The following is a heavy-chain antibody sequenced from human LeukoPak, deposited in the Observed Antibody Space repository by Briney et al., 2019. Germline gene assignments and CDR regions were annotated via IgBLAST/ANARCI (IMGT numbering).Heavy chain of an antibody. Sequence: PGRSLRLSCAASGFTFSSYGMHWVRQAPGKGLEWVAVIWYDGSNKYYADSVKGRFTISRDNSKNTLYLQMNSLRAEDTAVYYCAREGIVVVPAATPMKYYYYYCMDVWGQGTTVTVSS. CDR2: IWYDGSNK. V-gene: IGHV3-33*01. D-gene: IGHD2-2*01. CDR1: GFTFSSYG. CDR3: AREGIVVVPAATPMKYYYYYCMDV. J-gene: IGHJ6*02.